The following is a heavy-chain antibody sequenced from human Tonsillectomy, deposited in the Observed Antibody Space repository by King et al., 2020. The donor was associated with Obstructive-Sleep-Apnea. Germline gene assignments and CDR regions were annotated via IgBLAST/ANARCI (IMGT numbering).Heavy chain of an antibody. J-gene: IGHJ3*02. CDR2: IIPIFGTA. D-gene: IGHD3-22*01. CDR3: ARGLYYYDSSGFRRQDAFDI. Sequence: VQLVKSGAEVKKPGSSVKVSCKASGGTFSSYAISWVRQAPGQGIEWMGGIIPIFGTANYAQTFQGRVTITADESTSTAYMELSSLRSEDTAVYYCARGLYYYDSSGFRRQDAFDIWGQGTMVTVSS. CDR1: GGTFSSYA. V-gene: IGHV1-69*01.